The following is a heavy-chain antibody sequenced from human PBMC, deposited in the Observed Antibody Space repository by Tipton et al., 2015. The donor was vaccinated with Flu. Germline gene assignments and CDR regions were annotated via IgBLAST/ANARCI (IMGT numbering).Heavy chain of an antibody. D-gene: IGHD2-2*01. Sequence: SGFTFSSYWMSWVRQAPGKGLEWVANIKQDGSEKYYVDSVKGRFTISRDNAKNSLYLQMNSLRAEDTALYYCARGCSSTGCYGRWFDPWGQGTLVTVSS. CDR3: ARGCSSTGCYGRWFDP. CDR2: IKQDGSEK. V-gene: IGHV3-7*01. J-gene: IGHJ5*02. CDR1: GFTFSSYW.